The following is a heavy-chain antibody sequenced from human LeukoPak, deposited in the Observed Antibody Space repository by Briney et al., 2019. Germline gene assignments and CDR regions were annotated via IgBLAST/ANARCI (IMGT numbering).Heavy chain of an antibody. CDR2: IYSGGST. CDR3: ARRGYDYGSPFGY. J-gene: IGHJ4*02. D-gene: IGHD5-18*01. V-gene: IGHV3-53*01. CDR1: GFTVSSNY. Sequence: GGSLRLSCAVSGFTVSSNYMSWVRQAPGKGLEWVSLIYSGGSTYYADSVEGRFTISRDYSKNTLYLQMNSLRAEDTAVYYCARRGYDYGSPFGYWGQGTLVTVSS.